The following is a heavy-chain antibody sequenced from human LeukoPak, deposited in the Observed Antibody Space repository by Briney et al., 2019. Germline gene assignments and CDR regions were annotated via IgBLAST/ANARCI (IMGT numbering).Heavy chain of an antibody. CDR3: ARGGSSWYPMDWFDP. CDR2: MNPNSGNT. V-gene: IGHV1-8*03. CDR1: GYIFTSYD. D-gene: IGHD6-13*01. Sequence: ASVKVSCKASGYIFTSYDINWVRQATGQGLEWMGWMNPNSGNTGYAQKFQGRVTITRNTSISTAYMELSSLRSEDTAVYYCARGGSSWYPMDWFDPWGQGTLVTVSS. J-gene: IGHJ5*02.